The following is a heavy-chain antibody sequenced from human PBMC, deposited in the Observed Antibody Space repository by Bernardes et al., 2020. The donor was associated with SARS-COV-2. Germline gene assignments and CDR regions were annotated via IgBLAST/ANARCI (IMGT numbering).Heavy chain of an antibody. V-gene: IGHV1-18*04. D-gene: IGHD2-2*01. J-gene: IGHJ6*02. CDR2: ISAYNGNT. CDR1: GYTFTSYG. Sequence: ASVKVSCKASGYTFTSYGISWVRQAPGQGLEWMGWISAYNGNTNYAQKFQGRVTMTTDTSTSTAYMELRSLRSDDTAVYYCARGVCCSSTGCYGGPYYYYGWGDGGQGTTVTVSS. CDR3: ARGVCCSSTGCYGGPYYYYGWGD.